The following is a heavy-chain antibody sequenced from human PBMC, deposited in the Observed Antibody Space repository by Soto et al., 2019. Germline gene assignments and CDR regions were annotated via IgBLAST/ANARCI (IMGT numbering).Heavy chain of an antibody. CDR1: GGSITSGDYY. V-gene: IGHV4-30-4*01. CDR2: IYYSGST. Sequence: PSETLSLTCTVSGGSITSGDYYWSWIRQPPGKGLEWIGYIYYSGSTYYNPSLKSRVTISVDTSKNQFSLKLSSVTAADTAVYYCARHSNEYRKSLDYWGQGTLVTVSS. D-gene: IGHD6-13*01. J-gene: IGHJ4*02. CDR3: ARHSNEYRKSLDY.